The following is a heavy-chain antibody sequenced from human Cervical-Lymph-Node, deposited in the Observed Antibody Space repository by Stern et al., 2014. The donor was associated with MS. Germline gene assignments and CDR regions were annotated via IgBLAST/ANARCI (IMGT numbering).Heavy chain of an antibody. CDR1: GYNFTTHW. CDR3: ARVDTGMLPPFDS. CDR2: LDPGDSAT. V-gene: IGHV5-51*01. J-gene: IGHJ4*02. Sequence: EVQLLQSGAEVKKPGESLKISCKGSGYNFTTHWIVWVRQMPGKGLEWIGILDPGDSATRYSPSFQGQVIISADKSISTAYLQWSSLKASDTAMYYCARVDTGMLPPFDSWGQGTLVTVSS. D-gene: IGHD5-18*01.